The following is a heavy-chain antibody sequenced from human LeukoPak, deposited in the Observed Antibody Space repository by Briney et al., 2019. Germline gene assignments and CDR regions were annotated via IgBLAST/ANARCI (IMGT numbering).Heavy chain of an antibody. V-gene: IGHV1-69-2*01. D-gene: IGHD6-19*01. CDR2: VDPEDGET. CDR3: ATEPLSGWYDY. CDR1: GYTFTDYY. J-gene: IGHJ4*02. Sequence: ASVKLSFKASGYTFTDYYMHWVQQAPGKGLEWMGRVDPEDGETIYAEKFQGRVTITADTSTDTAYMELSSLRSEDTAVYYCATEPLSGWYDYWGQGTLVTVSS.